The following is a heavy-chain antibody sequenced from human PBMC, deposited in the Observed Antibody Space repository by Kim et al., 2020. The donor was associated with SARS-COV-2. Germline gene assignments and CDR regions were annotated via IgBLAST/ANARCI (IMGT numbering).Heavy chain of an antibody. CDR1: GFIFSNYG. CDR2: IWYDEKSE. Sequence: GGSLRLSCAASGFIFSNYGMHWVRQAPGKGLEWVAVIWYDEKSEYYADSVRGRFTISRDNSKDTVCLQMNSLRAEDTAVYYCAMALYYSTADAFDIWGQGTMVTVSS. V-gene: IGHV3-33*01. J-gene: IGHJ3*02. D-gene: IGHD2-2*01. CDR3: AMALYYSTADAFDI.